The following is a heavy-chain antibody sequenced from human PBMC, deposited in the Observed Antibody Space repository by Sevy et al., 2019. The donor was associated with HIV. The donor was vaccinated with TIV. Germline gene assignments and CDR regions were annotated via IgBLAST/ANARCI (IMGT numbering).Heavy chain of an antibody. Sequence: ASVKVSCKASGYTFTSYGISWVRQAPGQGLEWMGWISAYNGNTNYAQKLQGRVTMTTDTSTSTAYMELRSLRSDDTAVYYCARVLGFWSGYPNYYYYGMDVWGQGTTVTVSS. D-gene: IGHD3-3*01. CDR2: ISAYNGNT. CDR3: ARVLGFWSGYPNYYYYGMDV. J-gene: IGHJ6*02. CDR1: GYTFTSYG. V-gene: IGHV1-18*01.